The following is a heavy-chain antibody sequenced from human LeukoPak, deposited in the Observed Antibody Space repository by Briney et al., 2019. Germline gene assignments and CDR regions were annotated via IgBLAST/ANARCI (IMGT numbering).Heavy chain of an antibody. J-gene: IGHJ2*01. D-gene: IGHD3-22*01. CDR1: GGSISSYY. CDR2: IYYSGST. CDR3: ARDRVVITTDWYFDL. Sequence: TASETLSLTCAVSGGSISSYYWSWIRQPPGKGLEWIGYIYYSGSTNYNPSLKSRVTISVDTSKNQFSLKLSSVTAADTAVYYCARDRVVITTDWYFDLWGRGTLVTVSS. V-gene: IGHV4-59*01.